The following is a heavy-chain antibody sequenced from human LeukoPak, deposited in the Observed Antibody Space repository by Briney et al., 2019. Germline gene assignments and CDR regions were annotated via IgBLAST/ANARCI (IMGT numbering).Heavy chain of an antibody. CDR1: GFTFSSYG. CDR3: APFGPYSSSWADTYYFGY. CDR2: ISYDGSNK. J-gene: IGHJ4*02. D-gene: IGHD6-13*01. V-gene: IGHV3-30*03. Sequence: GGSLRLSCAASGFTFSSYGMHWVRQAPGKGLEWVAVISYDGSNKYYADSVKGRFTISRDNSKNTLYLQMNSLRAEDTAVYYCAPFGPYSSSWADTYYFGYWGRGTLVTVSS.